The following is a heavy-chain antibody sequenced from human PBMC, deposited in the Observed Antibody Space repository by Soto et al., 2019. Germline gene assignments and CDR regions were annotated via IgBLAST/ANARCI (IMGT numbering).Heavy chain of an antibody. CDR3: AKDPSGVIAAAGTFDP. Sequence: GGSLRLSCAASGFTFNIFGMHWVRQAPGKGLEWVAVLSYDGTYKFYADSVKGHFTISRDNSKNTLFLQMNSLRAEDTAVYYCAKDPSGVIAAAGTFDPWGQGTLVTVSS. CDR2: LSYDGTYK. J-gene: IGHJ5*02. D-gene: IGHD6-13*01. CDR1: GFTFNIFG. V-gene: IGHV3-30*18.